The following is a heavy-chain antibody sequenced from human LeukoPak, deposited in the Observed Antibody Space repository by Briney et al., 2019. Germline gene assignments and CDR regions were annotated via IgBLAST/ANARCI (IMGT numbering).Heavy chain of an antibody. CDR3: ARHYDSTAYSLDY. D-gene: IGHD3-22*01. CDR2: IKQDGSQK. J-gene: IGHJ4*02. Sequence: GGSLRLSCAASGFTFSSYWMTWVRQAPGKGLEWVANIKQDGSQKFYLDSVKGRFTISRDNAKESLFLQMNSLRAEDTAVYYCARHYDSTAYSLDYWGQGPVVTVSS. CDR1: GFTFSSYW. V-gene: IGHV3-7*01.